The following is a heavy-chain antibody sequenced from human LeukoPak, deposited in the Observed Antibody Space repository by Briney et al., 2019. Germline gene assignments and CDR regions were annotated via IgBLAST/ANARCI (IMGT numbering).Heavy chain of an antibody. Sequence: PSETLSLTCAVYGGSFRGYYWSWIRQPPGKGLEWIGEINHSGSTNYNPSLKSRVTISVDTSKNQFSLKLSSVTAADTAVYYCARRGPPGALYYFDYWGQGTLVTVSS. D-gene: IGHD3-10*01. CDR3: ARRGPPGALYYFDY. V-gene: IGHV4-34*01. CDR2: INHSGST. J-gene: IGHJ4*02. CDR1: GGSFRGYY.